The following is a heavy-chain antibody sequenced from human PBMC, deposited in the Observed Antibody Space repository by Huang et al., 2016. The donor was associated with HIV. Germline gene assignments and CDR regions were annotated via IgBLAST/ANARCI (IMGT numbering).Heavy chain of an antibody. Sequence: QVQLVESGGGVVEPGRSLRVSCAASGFSFSDSGMHWVRQAQGKGLEWVSFIANDGRNKFYSDSVKGRFTISRDNSKNTVYLQMNSLRAGDTAVYYCAKDRRAYYYGSGIEYWGQGARVTVSS. CDR1: GFSFSDSG. J-gene: IGHJ4*02. V-gene: IGHV3-30*18. CDR2: IANDGRNK. CDR3: AKDRRAYYYGSGIEY. D-gene: IGHD3-10*01.